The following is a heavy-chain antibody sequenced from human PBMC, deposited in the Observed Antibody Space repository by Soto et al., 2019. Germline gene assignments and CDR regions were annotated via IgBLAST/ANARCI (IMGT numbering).Heavy chain of an antibody. CDR2: ISYDGSNK. J-gene: IGHJ4*02. D-gene: IGHD4-17*01. V-gene: IGHV3-30*18. Sequence: QVQLVESGGGVVQPGRSLRLSCAASGFTFSSYGMHWVRQAPGKGLEWVAVISYDGSNKYYADSVKGRFTISRDNSKNTLYLQMNSLRAEDTAGYYCAKGGFDYGDYHDYWGQGTLVTVSS. CDR1: GFTFSSYG. CDR3: AKGGFDYGDYHDY.